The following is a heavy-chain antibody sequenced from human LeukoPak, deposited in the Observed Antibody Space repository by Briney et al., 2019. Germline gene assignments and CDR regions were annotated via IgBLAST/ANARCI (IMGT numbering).Heavy chain of an antibody. D-gene: IGHD6-13*01. CDR1: GGSISSYY. J-gene: IGHJ3*02. V-gene: IGHV4-59*01. CDR2: IYYSGST. Sequence: SETLSLTCTVSGGSISSYYWSWIRQPPGKGLEWIGYIYYSGSTNYKPSLKSRVTISVDMSKNQFSLNLSSVTAADTAVYYCARDRQSWKQQPRGHDAFDIWGQGTMVTVSS. CDR3: ARDRQSWKQQPRGHDAFDI.